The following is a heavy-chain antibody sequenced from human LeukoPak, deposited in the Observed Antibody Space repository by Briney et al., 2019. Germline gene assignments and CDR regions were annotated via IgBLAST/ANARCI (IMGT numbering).Heavy chain of an antibody. CDR3: AKDVGKWESLHFFDY. Sequence: GGSLRLSCAAFGFTVRSDDMNWVRQAPGKGLEWISGISGSGASTYYADSVKGRFTISRDDSRNTLYLQMNSLRGDDTAVYYCAKDVGKWESLHFFDYWGQGTLVTVSS. V-gene: IGHV3-23*01. CDR2: ISGSGAST. D-gene: IGHD1-26*01. CDR1: GFTVRSDD. J-gene: IGHJ4*02.